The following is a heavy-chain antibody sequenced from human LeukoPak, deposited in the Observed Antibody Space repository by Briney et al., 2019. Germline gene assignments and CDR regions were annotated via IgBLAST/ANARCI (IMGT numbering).Heavy chain of an antibody. Sequence: GASVKVSCKASGYTFTGCYMHWVRQAPGQGLEWMGWINPNSGGTHYAQKFPGRVTMTRDTAISTAYMDLRSLRSDDTALYYCESGSCLDGSSGWPTHYYWGQGVLVTVSS. V-gene: IGHV1-2*02. CDR2: INPNSGGT. CDR1: GYTFTGCY. CDR3: ESGSCLDGSSGWPTHYY. D-gene: IGHD6-19*01. J-gene: IGHJ4*02.